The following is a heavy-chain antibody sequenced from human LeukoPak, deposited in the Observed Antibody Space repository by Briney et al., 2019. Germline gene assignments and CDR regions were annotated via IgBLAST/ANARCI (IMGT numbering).Heavy chain of an antibody. CDR1: GGSITSSSYY. CDR3: ARLYSSSSFSFFDY. Sequence: SETLSLTCTVSGGSITSSSYYWGWIRQPPGKGLEWIGSIYYTGSTYYNPSLKSRVTVSVDTAKNQFSLKLSSVIAADTAVYYCARLYSSSSFSFFDYWGQGALVTVSS. CDR2: IYYTGST. D-gene: IGHD6-13*01. V-gene: IGHV4-39*01. J-gene: IGHJ4*02.